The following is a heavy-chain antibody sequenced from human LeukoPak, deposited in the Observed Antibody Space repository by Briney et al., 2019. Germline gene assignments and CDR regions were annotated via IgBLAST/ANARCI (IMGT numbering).Heavy chain of an antibody. CDR3: ARDPGGDYFDY. J-gene: IGHJ4*02. CDR2: ISSSSSTI. V-gene: IGHV3-48*04. CDR1: GFTFSSYS. Sequence: PGGSLRLSCAASGFTFSSYSMNWVRQAPGKGLEWVSYISSSSSTIYYADSVEGRFTISRDNAKNSLYLLMNSLRAEDTAVYYCARDPGGDYFDYWGQGTLVTVSS. D-gene: IGHD3-10*01.